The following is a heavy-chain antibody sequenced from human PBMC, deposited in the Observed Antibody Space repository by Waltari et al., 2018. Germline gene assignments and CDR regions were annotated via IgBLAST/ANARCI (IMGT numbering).Heavy chain of an antibody. CDR2: INHSGST. Sequence: QVQLQQWGAGLLQPSETLSLTCAVYGGSFSGYYWSWIRQPPGTGLEWIGEINHSGSTNYNPSLKSRVTISVDTSKNQFSLKLSSVTAADTAVYYCARGRRRWDIVVVVAATHWFDPWGQGTLVTVSS. J-gene: IGHJ5*02. CDR3: ARGRRRWDIVVVVAATHWFDP. D-gene: IGHD2-15*01. CDR1: GGSFSGYY. V-gene: IGHV4-34*01.